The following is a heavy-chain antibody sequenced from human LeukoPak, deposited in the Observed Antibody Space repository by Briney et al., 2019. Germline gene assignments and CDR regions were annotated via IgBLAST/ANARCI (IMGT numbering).Heavy chain of an antibody. Sequence: SETLSLTCAVYGRSFSGYYWSWIRQPPGKGLEWIGEINHSGSTNYNPSLKSRVTISVDTSKNQFSLKLSSVTAADTAVYYCARGRYSSSWTDYWGQGTLVTVSS. CDR2: INHSGST. CDR1: GRSFSGYY. J-gene: IGHJ4*02. D-gene: IGHD6-13*01. CDR3: ARGRYSSSWTDY. V-gene: IGHV4-34*01.